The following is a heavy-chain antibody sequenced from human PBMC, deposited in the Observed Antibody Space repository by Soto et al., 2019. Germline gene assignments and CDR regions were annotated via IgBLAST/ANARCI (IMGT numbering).Heavy chain of an antibody. D-gene: IGHD3-3*01. J-gene: IGHJ6*02. V-gene: IGHV1-69*13. CDR2: IIPIFGTA. Sequence: SVKVSCKASGYRFTGYGLHWVRQAPGQGLEWMGGIIPIFGTANYAQKFQGRVTITADESTSTAYMELSSLRSEDTAVYYCARRGGGDFWSGRNNYYYYYYGMDVWGQGTTVTVSS. CDR3: ARRGGGDFWSGRNNYYYYYYGMDV. CDR1: GYRFTGYG.